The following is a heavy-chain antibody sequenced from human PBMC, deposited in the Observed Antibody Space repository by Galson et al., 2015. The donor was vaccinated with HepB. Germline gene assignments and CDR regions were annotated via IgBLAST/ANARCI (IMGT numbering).Heavy chain of an antibody. D-gene: IGHD5-24*01. V-gene: IGHV3-30-3*01. CDR3: AKDPRGDGWRLDY. CDR1: GITFISYA. CDR2: TSYDGSNK. J-gene: IGHJ4*02. Sequence: RLSCAASGITFISYAMHWVRQAPGKGLEWVAVTSYDGSNKYYADSVEGRFTISRDNSKDTLYLQMNSLTAEDTAVYYCAKDPRGDGWRLDYWGQGTLVTVSS.